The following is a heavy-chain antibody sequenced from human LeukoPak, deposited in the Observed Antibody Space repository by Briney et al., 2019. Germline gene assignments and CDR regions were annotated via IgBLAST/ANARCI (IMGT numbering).Heavy chain of an antibody. V-gene: IGHV3-30*03. J-gene: IGHJ4*02. Sequence: GRSLRLPCAASEFIFSNYGMHWVRQAPGKGLEWVAVISYDGSNKYYADSVKGRFTISRDNSKNTLHLQMNSLRAEDTAVYYCARGRLYYYDSSGSYEFDYWGQGTLVTVSS. CDR1: EFIFSNYG. CDR2: ISYDGSNK. CDR3: ARGRLYYYDSSGSYEFDY. D-gene: IGHD3-22*01.